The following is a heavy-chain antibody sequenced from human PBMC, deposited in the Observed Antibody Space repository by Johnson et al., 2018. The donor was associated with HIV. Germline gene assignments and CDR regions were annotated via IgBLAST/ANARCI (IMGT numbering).Heavy chain of an antibody. CDR3: VRQYELYGYAFDL. J-gene: IGHJ3*01. D-gene: IGHD5-18*01. CDR1: GFTFTFYA. V-gene: IGHV3-30-3*01. CDR2: ISYDGSNK. Sequence: QVQLVESGGGLVQPGGSLRLSCAASGFTFTFYAMHWVRQAPGKGLEWVAVISYDGSNKYYADSVKGRFTISRDNSKNTLYLQMNSLRAEDTAVYYCVRQYELYGYAFDLWGQGTVVTVSS.